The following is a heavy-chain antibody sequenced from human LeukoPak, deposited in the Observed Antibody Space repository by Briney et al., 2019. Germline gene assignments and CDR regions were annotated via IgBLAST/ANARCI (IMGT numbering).Heavy chain of an antibody. V-gene: IGHV4-34*01. CDR3: ARIDFWRNYGMDV. D-gene: IGHD3-3*01. J-gene: IGHJ6*02. CDR2: INHSGST. Sequence: SETLSLTCAVYGGSFSGYYWSWIRQPPGKGLEWIGEINHSGSTNYNPSLKSRVTISVDKSKNQFSLKLSSVTAADTAVYYCARIDFWRNYGMDVWGQGTTVTVSS. CDR1: GGSFSGYY.